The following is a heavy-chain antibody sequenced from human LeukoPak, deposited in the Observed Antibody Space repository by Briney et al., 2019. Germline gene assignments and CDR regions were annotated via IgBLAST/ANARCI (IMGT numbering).Heavy chain of an antibody. J-gene: IGHJ5*02. V-gene: IGHV4-34*01. CDR1: GGSLSGYY. CDR2: INHSGST. CDR3: TRRGVPAAKNYNWFDP. D-gene: IGHD2-2*01. Sequence: SETLSLTCAVYGGSLSGYYWSWIRQPPGKGLEWSGEINHSGSTNYNPSLKSRVTISVDTSKNQSPLKLSSVTAADTAVYYCTRRGVPAAKNYNWFDPWGQGTLVTVSS.